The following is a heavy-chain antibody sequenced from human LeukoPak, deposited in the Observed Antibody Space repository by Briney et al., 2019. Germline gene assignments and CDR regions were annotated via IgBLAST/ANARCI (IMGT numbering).Heavy chain of an antibody. CDR2: ISSSGSTI. V-gene: IGHV3-11*01. Sequence: GSLRLSCAASGFTFSDYYMSWIRQAPGKGLEWVSYISSSGSTIYYADSVKGRFTISRDNAKNSLYLQMNSLRAEDTAVYYCARDLRIQLWFHYMDVWGKGTTVTVSS. D-gene: IGHD5-18*01. CDR3: ARDLRIQLWFHYMDV. J-gene: IGHJ6*03. CDR1: GFTFSDYY.